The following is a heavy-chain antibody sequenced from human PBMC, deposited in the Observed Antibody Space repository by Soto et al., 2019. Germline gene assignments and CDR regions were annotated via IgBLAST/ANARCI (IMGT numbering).Heavy chain of an antibody. CDR3: ARDSTIAARAFDI. CDR2: IYYSGST. CDR1: GASIRSGGYY. V-gene: IGHV4-31*03. D-gene: IGHD6-13*01. Sequence: TSETLSLTCSVSGASIRSGGYYWNWIRQHPGKDLEWMGYIYYSGSTNYNPSLKSRVIISVDTSKNQFSLKLSSVTAADTAVYYCARDSTIAARAFDIWGQGTMVTVSS. J-gene: IGHJ3*02.